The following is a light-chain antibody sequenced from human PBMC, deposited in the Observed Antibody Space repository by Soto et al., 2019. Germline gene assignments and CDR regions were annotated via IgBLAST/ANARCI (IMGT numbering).Light chain of an antibody. CDR3: SSYTISSTLV. V-gene: IGLV2-14*01. CDR1: SSDVGGYDY. CDR2: EGS. Sequence: QSALTQPASVSGSPGQSITISCTGTSSDVGGYDYVSWYQHHPGKAPKLMIYEGSNRPSGVSNRFSGSKSGNTASLTISGLQAEDEADYYCSSYTISSTLVFGGGTKVTVL. J-gene: IGLJ2*01.